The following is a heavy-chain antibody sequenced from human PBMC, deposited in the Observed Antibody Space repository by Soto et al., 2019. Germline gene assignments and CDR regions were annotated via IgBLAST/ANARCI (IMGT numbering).Heavy chain of an antibody. CDR1: GYKFTNYW. CDR3: ARHTGHDYVWGSYRYTQDYYYYGMDV. Sequence: PGESLKISCKGSGYKFTNYWIGWVRQMPGKGLEWMGIIYPGDSDTRYSPSFQGQVTISADKSISTAYLQWSSLKASDTAMYYCARHTGHDYVWGSYRYTQDYYYYGMDVWGQGTTVTVS. J-gene: IGHJ6*02. D-gene: IGHD3-16*02. V-gene: IGHV5-51*01. CDR2: IYPGDSDT.